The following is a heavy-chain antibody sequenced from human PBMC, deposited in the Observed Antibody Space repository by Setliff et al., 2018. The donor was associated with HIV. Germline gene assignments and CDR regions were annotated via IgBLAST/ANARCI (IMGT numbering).Heavy chain of an antibody. CDR3: VKAVIVVIPAAIFDY. CDR2: ISSNGGST. V-gene: IGHV3-64D*09. CDR1: GFTFSSYV. Sequence: GGSLRLSCSASGFTFSSYVMHWARQAPGKGLEYVSAISSNGGSTYYADSVKGRFTISRDNSKNTLYLQMSSLRVEDTAVYYCVKAVIVVIPAAIFDYWGQGTLVTVSS. J-gene: IGHJ4*02. D-gene: IGHD2-2*01.